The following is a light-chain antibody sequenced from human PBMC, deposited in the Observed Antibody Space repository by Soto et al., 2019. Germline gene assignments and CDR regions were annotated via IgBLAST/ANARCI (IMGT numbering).Light chain of an antibody. V-gene: IGKV1-5*03. CDR2: KAS. Sequence: DIQMTQSPSTLSVSVGDRVTITCRASQTISSWLAWYQQKPGKAPKLLIYKASTLKSWVPSRFSGSGSGAEFTLTISSLQPDDFATYSCQHYNSDSEAFGQGTKVELK. CDR1: QTISSW. CDR3: QHYNSDSEA. J-gene: IGKJ1*01.